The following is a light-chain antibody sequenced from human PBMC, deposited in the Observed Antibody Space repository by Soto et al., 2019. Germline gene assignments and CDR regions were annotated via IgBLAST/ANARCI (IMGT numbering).Light chain of an antibody. CDR3: QHYDISSWT. V-gene: IGKV3-20*01. Sequence: EIVWTQSPGTLSLSPGERATLSCRASQSVSSSYLAWYQQKAGQAPRLLIYGASSRATGIPDRFSGSGSGTGFTLTISSLETEDFAVYDCQHYDISSWTFGRGTKVDIK. CDR1: QSVSSSY. J-gene: IGKJ1*01. CDR2: GAS.